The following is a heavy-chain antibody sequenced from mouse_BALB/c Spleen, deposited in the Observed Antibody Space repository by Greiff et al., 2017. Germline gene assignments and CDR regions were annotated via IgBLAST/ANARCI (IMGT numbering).Heavy chain of an antibody. CDR1: GFTFSDYY. CDR2: ISDGGSYT. Sequence: EVKLMESGGGLVKPGGSLKLSCAASGFTFSDYYMYWVRQTPEKRLEWVATISDGGSYTYYPDSVKGRFTISRDNAKNNLYLQMSSLKSEDTAMYYCARDRDGYAPVDYWGQGTSVTVSS. CDR3: ARDRDGYAPVDY. V-gene: IGHV5-4*02. D-gene: IGHD2-2*01. J-gene: IGHJ4*01.